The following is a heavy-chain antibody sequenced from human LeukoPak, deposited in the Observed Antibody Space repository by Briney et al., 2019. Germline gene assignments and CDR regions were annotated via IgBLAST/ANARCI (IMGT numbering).Heavy chain of an antibody. J-gene: IGHJ3*02. CDR2: ISSSGSTI. Sequence: QPGGSLRLSCAASGFTFSSYEMNWVRQAPGKGLEWVSYISSSGSTIYYADSVKGRFTISRDNAKNSLYLQMNSLRAEDTAVYYCASTYYYDSSGYLDASDIWGQGTMITVSS. CDR1: GFTFSSYE. V-gene: IGHV3-48*03. D-gene: IGHD3-22*01. CDR3: ASTYYYDSSGYLDASDI.